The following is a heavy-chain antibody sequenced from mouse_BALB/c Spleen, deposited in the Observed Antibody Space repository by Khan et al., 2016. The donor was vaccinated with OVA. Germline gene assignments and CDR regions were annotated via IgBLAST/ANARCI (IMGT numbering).Heavy chain of an antibody. V-gene: IGHV8-12*01. CDR3: ARSEELQPWFTY. CDR2: IYWDDDK. CDR1: EFSLNASGMG. D-gene: IGHD1-1*01. J-gene: IGHJ3*01. Sequence: QVTLKESGPGILQPSQTLSLTCSFSEFSLNASGMGVSWIRQPSGKGLEWLAHIYWDDDKRYNPPLKSRLTISKDTSSNQVFLKITRVDTADTAPYYCARSEELQPWFTYWGQGTLVTVSA.